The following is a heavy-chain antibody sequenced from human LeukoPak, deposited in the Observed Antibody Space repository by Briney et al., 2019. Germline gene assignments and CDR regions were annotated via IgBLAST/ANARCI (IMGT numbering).Heavy chain of an antibody. D-gene: IGHD4-17*01. CDR3: AREGEYYGDSWFDP. CDR2: IYHSGST. V-gene: IGHV4-30-2*01. CDR1: GGSISSGGYS. Sequence: PSQTLSLPCAVSGGSISSGGYSWSWIRQPPGKGLEWIGYIYHSGSTNYKPSLKSRVTMSVDTSKNQFSLKLSSVTAADTAVYYCAREGEYYGDSWFDPWGQGTLVTVSS. J-gene: IGHJ5*02.